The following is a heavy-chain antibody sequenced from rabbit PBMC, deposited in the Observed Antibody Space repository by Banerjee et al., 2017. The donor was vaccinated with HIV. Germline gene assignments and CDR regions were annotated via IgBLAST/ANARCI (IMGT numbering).Heavy chain of an antibody. CDR3: ARASYVGGGYAIDYFNL. J-gene: IGHJ4*01. Sequence: QEQLEESGGDLVKPEGSLTLTCTASGFSFSSSYWICWVRQAPGKGLEWIACIYAGSGGSTYYASWAKGRFTISSTSSTTVTLQMTSLTAADTATYFCARASYVGGGYAIDYFNLWGPGTLVTVS. CDR2: IYAGSGGST. D-gene: IGHD8-1*01. V-gene: IGHV1S45*01. CDR1: GFSFSSSYW.